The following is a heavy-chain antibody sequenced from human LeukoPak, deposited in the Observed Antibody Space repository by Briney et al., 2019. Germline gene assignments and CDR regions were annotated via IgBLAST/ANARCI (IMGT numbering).Heavy chain of an antibody. D-gene: IGHD3-22*01. CDR2: MYHSGTT. CDR1: GGSISSGGYS. Sequence: SQTLSLTCAVSGGSISSGGYSWSWIRQPPGKGLEWIGNMYHSGTTHYNPSLKSRVTISVDRSKNQFSLKLSSVTAADTAVYYCVRGYYYDSSGYWVRAFDIWGQGTMVTVSS. V-gene: IGHV4-30-2*01. J-gene: IGHJ3*02. CDR3: VRGYYYDSSGYWVRAFDI.